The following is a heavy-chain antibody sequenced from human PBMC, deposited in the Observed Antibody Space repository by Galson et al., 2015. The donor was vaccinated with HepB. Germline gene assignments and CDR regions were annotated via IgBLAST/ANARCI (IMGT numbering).Heavy chain of an antibody. CDR1: GGTFSSYA. D-gene: IGHD3-16*02. J-gene: IGHJ3*02. Sequence: SVKVSCKASGGTFSSYAISWVRQAPGQGLEWMGGIIPIFGTANYAQKFQGRVTITADTSTDTAYMELSSLRSEDTAVYYCATERIMITFGGVIVTDAFDIWGQGTMVTVSS. V-gene: IGHV1-69*06. CDR2: IIPIFGTA. CDR3: ATERIMITFGGVIVTDAFDI.